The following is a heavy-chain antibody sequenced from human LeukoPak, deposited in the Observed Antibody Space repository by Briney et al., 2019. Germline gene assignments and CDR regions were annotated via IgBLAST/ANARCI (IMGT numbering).Heavy chain of an antibody. V-gene: IGHV2-5*02. D-gene: IGHD2-15*01. CDR3: AHRSGGYFDY. CDR2: IYVGDGE. J-gene: IGHJ4*02. CDR1: GFALSSSEVA. Sequence: SGPTLVKPTQTLTLTCTFSGFALSSSEVAVGWIRQTPGKALEWLALIYVGDGEHCPPSLKTRLTITKDTSENQVVLTMTNMDPVDTATYYCAHRSGGYFDYWGQGTLVGVCS.